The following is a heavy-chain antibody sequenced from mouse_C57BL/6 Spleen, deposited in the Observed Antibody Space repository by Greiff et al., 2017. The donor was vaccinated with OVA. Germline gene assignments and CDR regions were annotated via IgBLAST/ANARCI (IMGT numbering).Heavy chain of an antibody. J-gene: IGHJ3*01. V-gene: IGHV1-9*01. D-gene: IGHD3-2*02. CDR1: GYTFTGYW. Sequence: QVQLQQSGAELMKPGASVKLSCKATGYTFTGYWIEWVKQRPGHGLEWIGEILPGSGSTNYTEKFKGKATFTADTSSNTAYMQLRSLTTEDSAIDYCARRSTQTAQTFAYWGQGTLVTVSA. CDR3: ARRSTQTAQTFAY. CDR2: ILPGSGST.